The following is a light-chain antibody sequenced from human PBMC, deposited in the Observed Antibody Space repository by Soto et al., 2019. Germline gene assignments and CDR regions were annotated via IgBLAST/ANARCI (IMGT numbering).Light chain of an antibody. V-gene: IGLV2-11*01. CDR3: CSYAGSYTYV. Sequence: QSALTQPRLVSGSPGQSVTISCTGTSSDVGSYNYVSWYQQHPGKAPKLIIYDVNRRPSGVPDRFSGSKSDSTASLTISGLQAEDEADYYCCSYAGSYTYVFGPGTKVTVL. CDR1: SSDVGSYNY. CDR2: DVN. J-gene: IGLJ1*01.